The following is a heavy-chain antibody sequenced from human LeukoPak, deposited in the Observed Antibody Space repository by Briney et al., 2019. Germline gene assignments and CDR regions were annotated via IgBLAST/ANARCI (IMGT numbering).Heavy chain of an antibody. Sequence: GGSLRLSCAASGFTFSSYNMNWVRQAPGEGLEGVSSFSTSSSYIYYADPVKGRFTISRDNARNSLYLKMISLRAEDTAVYYCARDHEEYCSGGSCSRFDYWGQGTLVTVSS. J-gene: IGHJ4*02. CDR2: FSTSSSYI. V-gene: IGHV3-21*01. CDR1: GFTFSSYN. CDR3: ARDHEEYCSGGSCSRFDY. D-gene: IGHD2-15*01.